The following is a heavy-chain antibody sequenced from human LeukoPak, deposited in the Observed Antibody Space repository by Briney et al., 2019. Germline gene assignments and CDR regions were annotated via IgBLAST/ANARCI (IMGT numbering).Heavy chain of an antibody. CDR1: GFTFGDYA. CDR3: TRDRPPIAARPSWFDP. D-gene: IGHD6-6*01. CDR2: IRSKAYGGTT. J-gene: IGHJ5*02. Sequence: GGSLGLSCTASGFTFGDYAMSWVRQAPGKGLEWVGFIRSKAYGGTTEYAASVKGRFTISRDDSKSIAYLQMNSLKTEDTAVYYCTRDRPPIAARPSWFDPWGQGTLVTVSS. V-gene: IGHV3-49*04.